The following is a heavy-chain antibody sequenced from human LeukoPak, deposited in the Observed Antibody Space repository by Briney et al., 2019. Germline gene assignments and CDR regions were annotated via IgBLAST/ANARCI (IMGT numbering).Heavy chain of an antibody. CDR2: ISDDGSNR. CDR1: GFTLSSFG. V-gene: IGHV3-30*18. D-gene: IGHD5-18*01. CDR3: AKDADTATIIYWYFDL. J-gene: IGHJ2*01. Sequence: PGTSLRLSCTASGFTLSSFGMHWVRQAPGKGLEWVAVISDDGSNRYYADSVKGRFTISRDNSKNTLFQQMNSLRAEDTAVYYCAKDADTATIIYWYFDLWGRGTLVTSST.